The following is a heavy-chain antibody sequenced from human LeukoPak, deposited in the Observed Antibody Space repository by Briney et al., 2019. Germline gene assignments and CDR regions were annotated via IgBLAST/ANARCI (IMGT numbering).Heavy chain of an antibody. V-gene: IGHV3-23*01. J-gene: IGHJ4*02. Sequence: GRSLRLSCAASGFTFIKYSMTWVRQAPGKGLEWVSAITGSGAFTDYADSVKGRFTISRDNSKNTLYLQMNSLRAEDTAVYYCAKRSAESSGYFNYWGQGILVTVSS. CDR2: ITGSGAFT. CDR3: AKRSAESSGYFNY. CDR1: GFTFIKYS. D-gene: IGHD6-19*01.